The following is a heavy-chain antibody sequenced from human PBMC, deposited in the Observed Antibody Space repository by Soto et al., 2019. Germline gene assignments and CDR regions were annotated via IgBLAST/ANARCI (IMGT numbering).Heavy chain of an antibody. CDR1: GGSISSYY. CDR3: ARENFNWNYDWFDP. V-gene: IGHV4-4*07. Sequence: SETLSLTCTVAGGSISSYYWSWIRQPAGKGLEWIGRIYTSGSTNYNPSLKSRVTMSVDTSKNQFSLKLSSVTAADTAVYYCARENFNWNYDWFDPWGQGTLVTVSS. CDR2: IYTSGST. J-gene: IGHJ5*02. D-gene: IGHD1-7*01.